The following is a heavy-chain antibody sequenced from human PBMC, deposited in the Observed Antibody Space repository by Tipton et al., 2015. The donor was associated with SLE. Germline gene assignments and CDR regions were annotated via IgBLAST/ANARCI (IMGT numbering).Heavy chain of an antibody. CDR3: ARYTVEDAFDI. Sequence: TLSLTCTVSGGSISSYYWSWIRQPAGKGLEWIGYIYTSGSTKYNPSLKSRVTISVDTSKNQFSLKLSSVTAADTALYYCARYTVEDAFDIWGQGTMVTVSS. V-gene: IGHV4-4*09. J-gene: IGHJ3*02. CDR2: IYTSGST. CDR1: GGSISSYY. D-gene: IGHD4-23*01.